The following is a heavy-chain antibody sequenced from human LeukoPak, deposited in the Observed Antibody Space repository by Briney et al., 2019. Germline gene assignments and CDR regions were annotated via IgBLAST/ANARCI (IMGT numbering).Heavy chain of an antibody. V-gene: IGHV3-7*04. J-gene: IGHJ1*01. CDR1: GFTFSSYW. CDR2: IKQDGSET. D-gene: IGHD6-19*01. Sequence: GGSLRLSCAASGFTFSSYWMIWVRQAPGKGLEWVANIKQDGSETYYVDSVAGRFTISRDNAKNSLYLQMSSLRAEDTAVYFCARDTAVTGTPAEYFQHWGQGTLVTASS. CDR3: ARDTAVTGTPAEYFQH.